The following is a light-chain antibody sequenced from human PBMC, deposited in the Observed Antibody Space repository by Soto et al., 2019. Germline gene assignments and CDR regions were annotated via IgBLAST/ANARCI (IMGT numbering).Light chain of an antibody. J-gene: IGKJ2*01. CDR3: QQYNNWPYT. V-gene: IGKV3-15*01. Sequence: EIMMTQSPATLSVSPGERATLSCRASQSISSNLAWYQQRPGQAPRLLIFGASTRATGIPARFSGSGSGTEFTLTISSLQSEDFAVYYCQQYNNWPYTFAQGTKLEIQ. CDR2: GAS. CDR1: QSISSN.